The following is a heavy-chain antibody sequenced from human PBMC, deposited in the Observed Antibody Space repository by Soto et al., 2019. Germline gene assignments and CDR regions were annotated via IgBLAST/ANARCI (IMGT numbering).Heavy chain of an antibody. Sequence: ASVKVSCKASGGTFSNSAISWVRQAPGQGLEWLGGIIPEFGTTKYARKFQGRVRIIADESTSTAYMELSSLRSEDTAVYYCARGIAAAATYYYCGVDVWGQGTTVTDSS. D-gene: IGHD6-13*01. V-gene: IGHV1-69*13. CDR3: ARGIAAAATYYYCGVDV. J-gene: IGHJ6*02. CDR1: GGTFSNSA. CDR2: IIPEFGTT.